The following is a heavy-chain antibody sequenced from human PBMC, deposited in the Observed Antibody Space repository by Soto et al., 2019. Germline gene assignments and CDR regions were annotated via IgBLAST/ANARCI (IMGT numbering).Heavy chain of an antibody. CDR1: GFSFRSYE. Sequence: GGSLRLSCEASGFSFRSYEMSWVRQAPGKGLEWVSKISSSGNTIHYADSMKGRFTISRDNAKNSLFLQMNSLRAEDTAVYYCARWTVPTMFSHSYGLDVWGQGTTVTVSS. J-gene: IGHJ6*02. D-gene: IGHD3-10*02. CDR2: ISSSGNTI. V-gene: IGHV3-48*03. CDR3: ARWTVPTMFSHSYGLDV.